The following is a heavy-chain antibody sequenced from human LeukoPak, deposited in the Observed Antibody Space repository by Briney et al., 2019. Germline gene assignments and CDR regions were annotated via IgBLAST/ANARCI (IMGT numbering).Heavy chain of an antibody. CDR1: SGSISSYY. V-gene: IGHV4-59*01. CDR3: AGDGQPLDYGDVT. J-gene: IGHJ5*02. Sequence: SETLSLTCTVSSGSISSYYWSWIRQPPGKGLEWIGYIYYSGSTNYNPSLKSRVTISVDTSKNQFSLKLSSVTAADTAVYYCAGDGQPLDYGDVTWGQGTLVTVSS. D-gene: IGHD4-17*01. CDR2: IYYSGST.